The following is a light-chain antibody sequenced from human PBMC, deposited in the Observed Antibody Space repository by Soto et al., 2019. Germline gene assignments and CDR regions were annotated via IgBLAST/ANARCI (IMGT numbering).Light chain of an antibody. V-gene: IGLV2-14*01. Sequence: QSVLTQPPSASGTPGQRVTISCSGTSSDVGGYNYVSWYQQHPDKAPKLMIYEVSNRPSGVSNRFSGSKSGNTASLTISGLQSEDEGNYYCSSYTRGSTLVFGGGTKVTVL. CDR1: SSDVGGYNY. CDR2: EVS. J-gene: IGLJ3*02. CDR3: SSYTRGSTLV.